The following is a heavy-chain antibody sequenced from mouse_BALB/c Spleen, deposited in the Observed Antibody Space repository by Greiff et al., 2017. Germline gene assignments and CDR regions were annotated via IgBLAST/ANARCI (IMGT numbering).Heavy chain of an antibody. CDR3: ARTWERGFDY. CDR2: ISYSGST. D-gene: IGHD4-1*01. Sequence: EVKLQESGPGLVKPSQSLSLTCTVTGYSITSDYAWNWIRQFPGNKLEWMGYISYSGSTSYNPSLKSRISITRDTSKNQFFLQLNSVTTEDTATYYCARTWERGFDYWGQGTTLTVSS. CDR1: GYSITSDYA. V-gene: IGHV3-2*02. J-gene: IGHJ2*01.